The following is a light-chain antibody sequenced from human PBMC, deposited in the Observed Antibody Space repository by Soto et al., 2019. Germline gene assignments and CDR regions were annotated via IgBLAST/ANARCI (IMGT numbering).Light chain of an antibody. CDR3: QQYGRSGT. J-gene: IGKJ1*01. Sequence: EIVLTQSPGTLSFSPLERATLSCRASQSVSRTYLAWYQQKPVQAPRLLIYATSSRATGIPDRFSGSGSGTDFTLTISRLEPEDFAVYYCQQYGRSGTFGQGTKVDIK. CDR2: ATS. CDR1: QSVSRTY. V-gene: IGKV3-20*01.